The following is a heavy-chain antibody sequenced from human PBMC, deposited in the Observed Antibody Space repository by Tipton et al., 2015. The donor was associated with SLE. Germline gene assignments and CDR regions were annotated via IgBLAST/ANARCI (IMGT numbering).Heavy chain of an antibody. V-gene: IGHV4-59*01. CDR2: ISSSAST. D-gene: IGHD3-3*01. CDR3: ARDSGGDDFSSGYFGGNYMDV. Sequence: TLSLTCTVSGGSISSYYWSWIRQPPGKGLEWIGYISSSASTYYNPSLKSRVTISLDTSKNQFSLNLNSVTAADSAVYYCARDSGGDDFSSGYFGGNYMDVWGKGTTVTVSS. CDR1: GGSISSYY. J-gene: IGHJ6*04.